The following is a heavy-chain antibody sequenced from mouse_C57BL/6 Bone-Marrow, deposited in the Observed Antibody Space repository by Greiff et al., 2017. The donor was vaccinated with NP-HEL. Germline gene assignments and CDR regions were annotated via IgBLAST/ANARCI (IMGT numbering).Heavy chain of an antibody. Sequence: QVQLQQPGAELVRPGSSVKLSCKASGYTFTSYWMHWVKQRPIQGLDWFGNIDPSDSETHYNQNFKDKATLTVDKSSSTAYLQRSSLTSEDSAVYYCAREGFAYWGPGTLVTVSA. CDR3: AREGFAY. V-gene: IGHV1-52*01. CDR1: GYTFTSYW. CDR2: IDPSDSET. J-gene: IGHJ3*01.